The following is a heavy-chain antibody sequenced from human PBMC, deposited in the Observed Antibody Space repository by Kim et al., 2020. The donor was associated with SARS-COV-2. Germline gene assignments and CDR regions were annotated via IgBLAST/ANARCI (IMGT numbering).Heavy chain of an antibody. Sequence: GGSLRLSCAASGFTFSDAWMSWVRQAPGKGLEWVGRIKSKTDGGTTNYAAPVKGTFTISRDDSKDTLYLQMNSLKTEDTAVYYCTTAFGYSGSSDRWFESWGQGTLVTVSS. CDR3: TTAFGYSGSSDRWFES. D-gene: IGHD1-26*01. CDR1: GFTFSDAW. CDR2: IKSKTDGGTT. J-gene: IGHJ5*01. V-gene: IGHV3-15*01.